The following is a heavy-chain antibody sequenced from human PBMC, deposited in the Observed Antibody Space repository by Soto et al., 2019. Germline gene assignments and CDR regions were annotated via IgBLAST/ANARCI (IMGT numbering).Heavy chain of an antibody. D-gene: IGHD3-16*02. Sequence: QITLKESGPTLMKPPQTLTLTCTFSGFSLRTRGVGVGWIRQPPGKALEWLALIYWDDDKRYSPSLKSRLTITKHTAKNPLVLTMTNMDPVHTATYYCAHSRFTFGGDIAADYWGQGTLLTVSS. J-gene: IGHJ4*02. V-gene: IGHV2-5*02. CDR1: GFSLRTRGVG. CDR2: IYWDDDK. CDR3: AHSRFTFGGDIAADY.